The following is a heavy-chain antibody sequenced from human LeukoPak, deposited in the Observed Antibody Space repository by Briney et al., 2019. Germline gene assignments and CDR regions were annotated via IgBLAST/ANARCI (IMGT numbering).Heavy chain of an antibody. CDR2: IHYSGST. D-gene: IGHD3-3*01. J-gene: IGHJ4*02. CDR1: GGSISNYY. CDR3: AREGSRDFWSGPVYYFDY. Sequence: SQTLSLTCTVSGGSISNYYWSWIRQPPGKGLEWIGYIHYSGSTYYNPSLTSRVTISIDTSKNQLSLRLSSVTAADTAVYYCAREGSRDFWSGPVYYFDYWDQGTLVTVSS. V-gene: IGHV4-59*01.